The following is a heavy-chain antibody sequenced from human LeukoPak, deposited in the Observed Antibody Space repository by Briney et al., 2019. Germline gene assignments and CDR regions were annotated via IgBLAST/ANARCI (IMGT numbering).Heavy chain of an antibody. CDR3: ARARRSFMHAFDI. Sequence: PSETLSLTCTVSGGSISSGGYYWSWIRQPPGKGLEWIGEINHSGSTNYNPSLKSRVTISVDTSKNQFSLKLSSVTAADTAVYYCARARRSFMHAFDIWGQGTMVTVSS. CDR1: GGSISSGGYY. D-gene: IGHD1-26*01. J-gene: IGHJ3*02. CDR2: INHSGST. V-gene: IGHV4-39*07.